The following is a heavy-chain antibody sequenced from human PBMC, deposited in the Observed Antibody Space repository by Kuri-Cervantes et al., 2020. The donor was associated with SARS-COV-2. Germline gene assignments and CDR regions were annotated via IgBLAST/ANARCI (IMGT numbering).Heavy chain of an antibody. J-gene: IGHJ6*02. V-gene: IGHV1-69*13. Sequence: SVKVSCKVSGGTFSNYAISWVRQTPGQGLEWMGGIIPIFGTANYAQKFQGRVTITADESTSTAYMELSSLRSEDTAVYYCARPNYYGSGRYNYGMDVWVQGTTVTVSS. CDR2: IIPIFGTA. D-gene: IGHD3-10*01. CDR1: GGTFSNYA. CDR3: ARPNYYGSGRYNYGMDV.